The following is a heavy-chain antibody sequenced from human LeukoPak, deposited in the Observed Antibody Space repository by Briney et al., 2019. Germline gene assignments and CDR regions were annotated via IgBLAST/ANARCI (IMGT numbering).Heavy chain of an antibody. J-gene: IGHJ5*02. CDR1: GGSISSYY. V-gene: IGHV4-59*01. CDR3: ARGVAARPGFWFDP. CDR2: IYYSGST. Sequence: SETLSLTCTVSGGSISSYYWSWIRQPPGKGLEWIGYIYYSGSTNYNPSLKSRVTISVDTSKNQFSLKLSSVTAADTAVYYCARGVAARPGFWFDPWGQGTLVTVSS. D-gene: IGHD6-6*01.